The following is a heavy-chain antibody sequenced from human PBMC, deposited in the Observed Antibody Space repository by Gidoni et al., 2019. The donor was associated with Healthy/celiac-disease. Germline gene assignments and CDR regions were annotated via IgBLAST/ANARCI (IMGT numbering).Heavy chain of an antibody. CDR1: GFTLSGDY. V-gene: IGHV3-53*01. CDR3: ARVRWFGELSGFDP. CDR2: IYSGGST. D-gene: IGHD3-10*01. Sequence: EVQLVESGGGLIQPGGSLSLACSASGFTLSGDYMSWVGQAPGKGLEWVSVIYSGGSTYYADSVKGRFTISRDNSKNTLYLQMNSLRAEDTAVYYCARVRWFGELSGFDPWGQGTLVTVSS. J-gene: IGHJ5*02.